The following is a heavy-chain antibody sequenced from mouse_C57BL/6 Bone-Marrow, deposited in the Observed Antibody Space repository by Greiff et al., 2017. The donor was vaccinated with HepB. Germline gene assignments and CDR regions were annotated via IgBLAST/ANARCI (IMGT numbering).Heavy chain of an antibody. CDR2: ISSGSSTI. CDR1: GFTFSDYG. Sequence: EVKVVESGGGLVKPGGSLKLSCAASGFTFSDYGMHWVRQAPEKGLEWVAYISSGSSTIYYADTVKGRFTISRDNAKNTLFLQMTSLRFEDTAMYYCAQIYYGNDGAYWGQGTLVTVSA. V-gene: IGHV5-17*01. J-gene: IGHJ3*01. CDR3: AQIYYGNDGAY. D-gene: IGHD2-2*01.